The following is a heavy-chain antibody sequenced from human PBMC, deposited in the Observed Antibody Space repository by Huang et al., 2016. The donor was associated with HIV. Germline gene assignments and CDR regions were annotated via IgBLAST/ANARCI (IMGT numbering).Heavy chain of an antibody. Sequence: QVQLVQSGSELKKPGASVKGSCKSSGYTFTSYAMNWVRQAPGQGLEWVGWINTNTGNTTYAEGFTGRFVFSLDTSVSTAYLQISSLKAEDTAVYYCARGLYSSSWAPFDYWGQGTLVTVSS. V-gene: IGHV7-4-1*02. J-gene: IGHJ4*02. CDR1: GYTFTSYA. CDR3: ARGLYSSSWAPFDY. D-gene: IGHD6-13*01. CDR2: INTNTGNT.